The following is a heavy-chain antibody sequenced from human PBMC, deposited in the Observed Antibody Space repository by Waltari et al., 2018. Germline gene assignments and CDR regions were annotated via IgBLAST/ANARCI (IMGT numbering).Heavy chain of an antibody. J-gene: IGHJ4*02. Sequence: QLQLQESGPGLVRPSGTLSLACGVSGDSVTNNYWWSWVRQSPGKGLEWIGQIHGSGRANYNPSFGSRVSVSIDTSNNEFSLKVTSATAADTAIYYCARDRGRGLYLDSWGQGILVTVSP. CDR1: GDSVTNNYW. V-gene: IGHV4-4*02. CDR2: IHGSGRA. CDR3: ARDRGRGLYLDS. D-gene: IGHD2-15*01.